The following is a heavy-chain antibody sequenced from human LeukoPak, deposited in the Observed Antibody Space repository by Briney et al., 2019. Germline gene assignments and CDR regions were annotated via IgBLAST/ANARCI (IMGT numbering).Heavy chain of an antibody. Sequence: PSETLSLTCNVSGGSIGDYYWTWIRRFPGKGLEWIGYNFYIGSTNYNPSLNSRVTISVDTSNNHFSLRLASVTTADTAVYYCARGHPPNLDVWGQGTTVTVSS. CDR1: GGSIGDYY. CDR3: ARGHPPNLDV. J-gene: IGHJ6*02. CDR2: NFYIGST. V-gene: IGHV4-59*01.